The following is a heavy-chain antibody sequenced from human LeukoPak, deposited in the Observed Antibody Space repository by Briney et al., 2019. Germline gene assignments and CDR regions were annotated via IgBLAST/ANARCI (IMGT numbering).Heavy chain of an antibody. J-gene: IGHJ4*02. CDR3: ARGRLGRWLQWGPSFDY. CDR1: GGSIYSYY. V-gene: IGHV4-34*01. CDR2: INHSGST. Sequence: SETLSLTCTVSGGSIYSYYWSWIRQPPGKGLEWIGEINHSGSTNYNPSLKSRVTISVDTSKNQFSLKLSSVTAADTAVYYCARGRLGRWLQWGPSFDYWGQGTLVTVSS. D-gene: IGHD5-24*01.